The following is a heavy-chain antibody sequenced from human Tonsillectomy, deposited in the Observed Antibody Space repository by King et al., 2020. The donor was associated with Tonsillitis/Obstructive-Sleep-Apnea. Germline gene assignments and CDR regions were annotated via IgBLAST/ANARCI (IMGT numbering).Heavy chain of an antibody. J-gene: IGHJ6*02. Sequence: VQLVESGGGVVQPGRSLRLSCAASGFTFSSYGMHWVRQAPGKGLEWVAVISYDGNNKCYADSVKGRFTISRDNSKNTLYLQMNNLRAEDTAVYFCAKDVTTPHYYYGMDVWGQGTTVTVSS. CDR3: AKDVTTPHYYYGMDV. CDR2: ISYDGNNK. V-gene: IGHV3-30*18. CDR1: GFTFSSYG. D-gene: IGHD3-3*01.